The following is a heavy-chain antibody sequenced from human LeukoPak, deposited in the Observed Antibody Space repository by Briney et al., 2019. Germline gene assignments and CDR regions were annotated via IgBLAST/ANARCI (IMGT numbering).Heavy chain of an antibody. CDR2: IDPSDSYT. V-gene: IGHV5-10-1*01. Sequence: GAWLRISCKGSGYRFTSYRISWGRRMPGKGVEGMGRIDPSDSYTNYRPSFQGHVTISADKSISTAYLQWSRLKASDTAMYYCARHIAVAHFDYWGQGTLVTVSS. CDR3: ARHIAVAHFDY. CDR1: GYRFTSYR. J-gene: IGHJ4*02. D-gene: IGHD6-19*01.